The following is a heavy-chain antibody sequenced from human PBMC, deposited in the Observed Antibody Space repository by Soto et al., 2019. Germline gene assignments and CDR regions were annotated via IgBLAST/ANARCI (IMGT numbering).Heavy chain of an antibody. CDR3: ARAGRYGDYVFDY. J-gene: IGHJ4*02. CDR1: GGSISSGGYY. Sequence: QVQLQESGPGLVKPSQTLSLTCTVSGGSISSGGYYWSWIRQHPGKGLEWIGYIYYSGSTYCNPPLKSRVNITVDTSKIQFSLKLSSVTAAATAVYYCARAGRYGDYVFDYWGRGTLVTVSS. CDR2: IYYSGST. D-gene: IGHD4-17*01. V-gene: IGHV4-31*03.